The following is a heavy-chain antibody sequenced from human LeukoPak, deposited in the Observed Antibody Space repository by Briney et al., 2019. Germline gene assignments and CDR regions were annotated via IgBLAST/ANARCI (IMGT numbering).Heavy chain of an antibody. CDR1: GVTVSSNY. CDR3: AKEAASCGGDCYGVFDY. J-gene: IGHJ4*02. Sequence: GGSLRLSCAASGVTVSSNYMNWVRQAPGKGLEWVSVISGSARTTYYADSVKGRFTISRDKSTNTLFLQMNSLRAEDTAVYYCAKEAASCGGDCYGVFDYWGQGTLVTVSS. D-gene: IGHD2-21*02. CDR2: ISGSARTT. V-gene: IGHV3-23*01.